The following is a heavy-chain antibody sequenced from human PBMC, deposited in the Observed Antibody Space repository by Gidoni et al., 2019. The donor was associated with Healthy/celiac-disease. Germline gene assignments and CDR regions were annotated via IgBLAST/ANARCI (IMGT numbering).Heavy chain of an antibody. CDR3: ANLRGTSCYLPCVY. D-gene: IGHD2-2*01. J-gene: IGHJ4*02. Sequence: EVQLLEFGGGLVQPGGFLRLSCAASGFTFISYAMSWVRQAPGKGLEWVSAISGSGGSTYYADSVKGRFTISRDNSKNTLYLQMNSLRAEDTAVYYCANLRGTSCYLPCVYWGQGTLVTVSS. CDR1: GFTFISYA. CDR2: ISGSGGST. V-gene: IGHV3-23*01.